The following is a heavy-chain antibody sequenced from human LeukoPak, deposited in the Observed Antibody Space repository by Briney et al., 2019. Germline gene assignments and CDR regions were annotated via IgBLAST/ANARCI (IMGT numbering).Heavy chain of an antibody. J-gene: IGHJ2*01. CDR1: RFTFSNYY. Sequence: PGGSLRLSCAASRFTFSNYYMSWIRQAPGKGLEWVSYISSSSSYTNYADSVKGRFTISRDNAKNSLYLQMNSLRAQVTAVYYCARKGSSGYSGYFDLWGRGTLVTVSS. CDR2: ISSSSSYT. D-gene: IGHD3-22*01. CDR3: ARKGSSGYSGYFDL. V-gene: IGHV3-11*03.